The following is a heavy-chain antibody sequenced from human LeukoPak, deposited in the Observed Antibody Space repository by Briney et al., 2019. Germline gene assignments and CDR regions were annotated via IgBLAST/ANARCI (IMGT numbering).Heavy chain of an antibody. CDR2: IYHSGST. D-gene: IGHD2-2*02. CDR3: AREVLGYCSSTSCYSNYYYYMDA. V-gene: IGHV4-4*02. Sequence: SETLSLTCAVSGGSISSSNWWSWVRQPPGKGLEWIGEIYHSGSTNYNPSLKSRVTISVDKSKNQFSLKLSSVTAADTAVYYCAREVLGYCSSTSCYSNYYYYMDAWGKGTTVTVSS. CDR1: GGSISSSNW. J-gene: IGHJ6*03.